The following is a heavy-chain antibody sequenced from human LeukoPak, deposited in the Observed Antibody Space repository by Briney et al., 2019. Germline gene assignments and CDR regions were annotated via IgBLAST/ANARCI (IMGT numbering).Heavy chain of an antibody. CDR2: ISGGGGYT. J-gene: IGHJ4*02. CDR1: GFTF. D-gene: IGHD2-15*01. CDR3: AKGRDAASYYLDY. V-gene: IGHV3-23*01. Sequence: GGPLRLSCAASGFTFMSWVRQAPGKGLEWVSSISGGGGYTYYADSVKGRFTISRDNSEDTMYLQMNSLRAEDTAVYYCAKGRDAASYYLDYWGQGTLVSVSS.